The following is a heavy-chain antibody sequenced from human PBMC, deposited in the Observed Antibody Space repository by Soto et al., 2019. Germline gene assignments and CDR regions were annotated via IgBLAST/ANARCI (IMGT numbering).Heavy chain of an antibody. CDR3: ARAVYLGHRYWPYCSSTSCYPVYNWFAP. CDR1: GGTFSSYA. CDR2: IIPIFGTA. D-gene: IGHD2-2*01. V-gene: IGHV1-69*13. Sequence: SVKVSCKASGGTFSSYAISWVRQAPGQGLEWMGGIIPIFGTANYAQKFQGRVTITADESTSTAYMELSSLRSEDTAVYYCARAVYLGHRYWPYCSSTSCYPVYNWFAPWGQGTLVTVSS. J-gene: IGHJ5*02.